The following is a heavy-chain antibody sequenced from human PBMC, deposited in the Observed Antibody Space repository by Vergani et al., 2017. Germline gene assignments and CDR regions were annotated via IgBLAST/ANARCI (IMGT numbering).Heavy chain of an antibody. D-gene: IGHD3-22*01. V-gene: IGHV1-24*01. CDR1: GYSLTELT. J-gene: IGHJ4*02. CDR2: FDPEHGEV. Sequence: QVQFVQSGSEVRKPGASVKVSCQVSGYSLTELTIHWVRQAPGKGLEWMGGFDPEHGEVTFAHHIQGRVTMTEDRSTDTAYMELSSLRPEDTALYYCAIVTEYYDSSGYYLDYWGEGTLVTVSS. CDR3: AIVTEYYDSSGYYLDY.